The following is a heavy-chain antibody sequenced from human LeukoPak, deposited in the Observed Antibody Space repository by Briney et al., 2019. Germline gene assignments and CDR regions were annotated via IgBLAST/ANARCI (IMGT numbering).Heavy chain of an antibody. J-gene: IGHJ6*03. CDR3: ARGISVVYYYYYYMDV. CDR1: GYTFTGYY. V-gene: IGHV1-2*02. Sequence: ASVKVSCKASGYTFTGYYMHWVRQAPGQGPEWMGWINPNSGGTNYAQKFQGRVTMTRDTSISTAYMELSRLRSDDTAVYYCARGISVVYYYYYYMDVWGKGTTVTVSS. CDR2: INPNSGGT. D-gene: IGHD2-15*01.